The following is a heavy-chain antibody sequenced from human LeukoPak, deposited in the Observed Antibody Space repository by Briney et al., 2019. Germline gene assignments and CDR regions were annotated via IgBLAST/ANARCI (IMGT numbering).Heavy chain of an antibody. CDR1: GGSISSYY. CDR3: ASLRDILTGPKGYFDL. J-gene: IGHJ2*01. D-gene: IGHD3-9*01. V-gene: IGHV4-59*01. CDR2: IYYSGST. Sequence: SETLSLTCTDSGGSISSYYWSWIRQPPGKGLEWIGYIYYSGSTNYNPSLKSRVAISVDTSKNQFSLKLSSVTAAETAVYYCASLRDILTGPKGYFDLWGRGTLVTVSS.